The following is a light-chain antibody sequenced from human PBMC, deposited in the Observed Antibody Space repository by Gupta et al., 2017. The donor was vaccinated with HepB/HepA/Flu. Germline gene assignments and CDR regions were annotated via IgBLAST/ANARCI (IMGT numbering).Light chain of an antibody. CDR2: YDN. CDR3: QVWNSSTDHVV. Sequence: SYVLTQPPSLSVAPGKPATITCGGSNIGSKTVHWYQQKPGQAPVLVIYYDNDRPSGIPERFSGSNSGNTATLTISRVEAGDEADYFCQVWNSSTDHVVFGGGTKLTVL. CDR1: NIGSKT. V-gene: IGLV3-21*04. J-gene: IGLJ2*01.